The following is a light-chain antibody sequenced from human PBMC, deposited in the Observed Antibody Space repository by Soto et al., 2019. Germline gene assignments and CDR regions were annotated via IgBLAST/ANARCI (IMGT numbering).Light chain of an antibody. J-gene: IGKJ1*01. Sequence: EIVMTQSPATLSVSPGERATLSCRASQGIRNFLAWYQQKPGQAPRLLISGASTRAAGIPARFSGSGSGTVFTLTISSLPSEDFAVSYCQQSASWPWTLGQGTKVEIK. CDR2: GAS. CDR3: QQSASWPWT. CDR1: QGIRNF. V-gene: IGKV3-15*01.